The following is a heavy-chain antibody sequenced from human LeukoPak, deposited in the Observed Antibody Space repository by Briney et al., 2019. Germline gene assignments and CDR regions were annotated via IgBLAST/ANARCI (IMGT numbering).Heavy chain of an antibody. D-gene: IGHD3-10*01. Sequence: PGGSLRLSCAASGFTFSSYAMSWVRQAPGKGLEWVSTISGSGAYTYYAESVKGRFTISRDNSKNTLYLQMNSLRAEDTAVYYCAKYFASGSYYKLPHWGQGTLVTVSS. V-gene: IGHV3-23*01. CDR2: ISGSGAYT. J-gene: IGHJ1*01. CDR3: AKYFASGSYYKLPH. CDR1: GFTFSSYA.